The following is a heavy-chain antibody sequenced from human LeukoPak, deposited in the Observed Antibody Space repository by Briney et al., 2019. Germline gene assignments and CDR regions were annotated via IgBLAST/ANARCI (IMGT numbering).Heavy chain of an antibody. CDR3: ARHESYSSGWYSDF. D-gene: IGHD6-19*01. J-gene: IGHJ4*02. CDR2: IYPGDSDT. V-gene: IGHV5-51*01. Sequence: GESLKISCKGSGYSFTTYWIGWVRQMPGKSLERMGIIYPGDSDTKYSPSFQGQVTISADKSINTAYLQWSSLKASDTAMYYCARHESYSSGWYSDFWGQGTLVTVSS. CDR1: GYSFTTYW.